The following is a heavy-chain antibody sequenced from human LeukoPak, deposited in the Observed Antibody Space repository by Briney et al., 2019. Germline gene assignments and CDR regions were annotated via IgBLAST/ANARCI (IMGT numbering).Heavy chain of an antibody. CDR3: ARDRGYCSSTSCYDAFDI. CDR1: GGSISSGDYY. D-gene: IGHD2-2*01. J-gene: IGHJ3*02. CDR2: IYYSGST. V-gene: IGHV4-30-4*01. Sequence: KPSETLSLTCTVSGGSISSGDYYWSWIRQPPGKGLEWIGYIYYSGSTYYNPSLKSRVTISVDTSKNQFSLKLSSVTAADTAVYYCARDRGYCSSTSCYDAFDIWGQGTMVTVSS.